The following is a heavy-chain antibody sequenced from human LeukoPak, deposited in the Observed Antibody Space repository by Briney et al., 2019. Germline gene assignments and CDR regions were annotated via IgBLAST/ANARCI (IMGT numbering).Heavy chain of an antibody. CDR1: GFTFSSYG. D-gene: IGHD2-2*01. Sequence: SLSLSCAASGFTFSSYGMSWVRQSPGKGLEWVSAIIASGATTYHADSVKGRFTISRDNSKDTLYLQLNSLTADDPAVYYCARYCTNTNCLPNYYGMDVRGQGTTVTVSS. J-gene: IGHJ6*02. CDR3: ARYCTNTNCLPNYYGMDV. CDR2: IIASGATT. V-gene: IGHV3-23*01.